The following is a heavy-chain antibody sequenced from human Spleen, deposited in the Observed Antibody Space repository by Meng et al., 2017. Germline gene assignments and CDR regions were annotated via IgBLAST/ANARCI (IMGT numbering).Heavy chain of an antibody. CDR3: ARGPTTMAHDFDY. D-gene: IGHD4-11*01. J-gene: IGHJ4*02. CDR1: GGFCSDYY. CDR2: INHSGST. V-gene: IGHV4-34*01. Sequence: QWGRWLLRPSESLSLTCVVSGGFCSDYYWSWIRQPPGKGLEWIGEINHSGSTNYNPSLENRATISVDTSQNNLSLKLSSVTAADSAVYYCARGPTTMAHDFDYWGQGTLVTVSS.